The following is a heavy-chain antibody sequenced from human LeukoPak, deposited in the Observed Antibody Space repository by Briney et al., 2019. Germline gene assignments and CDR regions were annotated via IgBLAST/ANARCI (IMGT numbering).Heavy chain of an antibody. D-gene: IGHD1/OR15-1a*01. CDR1: GGTFSSYA. V-gene: IGHV1-69*04. CDR3: ARGRTVAAYLFHP. Sequence: ASVKVSCKASGGTFSSYAISWVRQAPGQGLEWMGRIIPILGIANYAQKFQGRITITADKSTSTAYMELSSLRSEDTAVYYCARGRTVAAYLFHPWGQGNLVTVSS. J-gene: IGHJ5*01. CDR2: IIPILGIA.